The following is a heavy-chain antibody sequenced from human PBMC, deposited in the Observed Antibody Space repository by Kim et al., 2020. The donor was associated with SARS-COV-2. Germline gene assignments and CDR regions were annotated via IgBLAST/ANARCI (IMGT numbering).Heavy chain of an antibody. Sequence: YAQKFQGRVTMTRDTSISTAYMELSRLRSDDTAVYYCASFNIVVRGYFDYWGQGTLVTVSS. D-gene: IGHD3-10*01. J-gene: IGHJ4*02. CDR3: ASFNIVVRGYFDY. V-gene: IGHV1-2*02.